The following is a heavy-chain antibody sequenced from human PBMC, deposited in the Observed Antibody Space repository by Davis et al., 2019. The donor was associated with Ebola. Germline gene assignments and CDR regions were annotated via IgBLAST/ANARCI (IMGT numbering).Heavy chain of an antibody. CDR2: IYYSGST. CDR3: ARWYYYDSSGYYNMFDY. D-gene: IGHD3-22*01. J-gene: IGHJ4*02. Sequence: PSETLSLTCTVSGGSISSSSYYWGWIRQPPGKGLEWIGSIYYSGSTYYNPSLKSRVTISVDTSKNQFSLKLSSVTAADTAVYYCARWYYYDSSGYYNMFDYWGQGTLVTVSS. CDR1: GGSISSSSYY. V-gene: IGHV4-39*01.